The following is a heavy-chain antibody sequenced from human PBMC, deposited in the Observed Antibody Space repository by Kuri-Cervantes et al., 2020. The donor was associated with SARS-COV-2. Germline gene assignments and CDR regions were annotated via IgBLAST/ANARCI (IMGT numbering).Heavy chain of an antibody. D-gene: IGHD3/OR15-3a*01. CDR3: ARGPLFDDFGLST. V-gene: IGHV4-61*02. CDR2: IYTSGIT. CDR1: GGSSSCGSYY. Sequence: TVSGGSSSCGSYYWSWIRQPAGKGLERMRRIYTSGITNYNLSLKSRVTISADTSKNQFSLKLSSVTAADTAVYYCARGPLFDDFGLSTWGQGTLVTVSS. J-gene: IGHJ5*02.